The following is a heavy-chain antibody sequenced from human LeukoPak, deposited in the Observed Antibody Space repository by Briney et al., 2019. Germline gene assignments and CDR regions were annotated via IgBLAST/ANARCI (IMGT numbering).Heavy chain of an antibody. CDR1: GFTFITYW. V-gene: IGHV3-74*01. CDR3: AANFDF. J-gene: IGHJ4*02. CDR2: INRDGSST. Sequence: GGSLRLSCAASGFTFITYWMHWVRQVPGKGLVWVSRINRDGSSTSHADSVKGRFTISRDNAKNTLYLQMNSLRAEDTAVYYCAANFDFWGQGTLVTVSS.